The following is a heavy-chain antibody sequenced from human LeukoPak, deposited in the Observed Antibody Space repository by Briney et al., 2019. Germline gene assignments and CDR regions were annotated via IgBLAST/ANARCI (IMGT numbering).Heavy chain of an antibody. Sequence: SVKVSCKASGGTFSSYAISWVRQAPGQGLEWMGRIIPILGIANYAQKFQGRVTITADKSPSTAYMELSSLRSEDTAVYYCARGLRVVVAANYYYGMDVWGQGTTVTVSS. J-gene: IGHJ6*02. CDR1: GGTFSSYA. V-gene: IGHV1-69*04. CDR3: ARGLRVVVAANYYYGMDV. CDR2: IIPILGIA. D-gene: IGHD2-15*01.